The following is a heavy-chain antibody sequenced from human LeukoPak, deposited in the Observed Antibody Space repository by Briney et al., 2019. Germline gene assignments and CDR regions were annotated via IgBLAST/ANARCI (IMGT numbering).Heavy chain of an antibody. D-gene: IGHD4-17*01. CDR1: GGTFSSYA. Sequence: GASVKVSCKASGGTFSSYAISWVRQAPGQGLEWMGEIIPIFGTANYAQKFQGRVTITTDESTSTAYMELSSLRSEDTAVYYCARAPHGYGDYVRAFDIWGQGTMVTVSS. V-gene: IGHV1-69*05. J-gene: IGHJ3*02. CDR3: ARAPHGYGDYVRAFDI. CDR2: IIPIFGTA.